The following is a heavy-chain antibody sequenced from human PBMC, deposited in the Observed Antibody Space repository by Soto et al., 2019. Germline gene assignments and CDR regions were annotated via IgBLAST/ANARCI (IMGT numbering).Heavy chain of an antibody. D-gene: IGHD4-17*01. J-gene: IGHJ6*02. CDR3: ARGKGYGDYLYYYYYYGMDV. Sequence: PSETLSLTCTVSGGSISSGGYYWSWIRQHPGKGLEWIGYIYYSGSTYYNPSLKSRVTISVDTSKNQFSLKLSSVTAADTAVYYCARGKGYGDYLYYYYYYGMDVWGQGTTVTVSS. CDR2: IYYSGST. CDR1: GGSISSGGYY. V-gene: IGHV4-31*03.